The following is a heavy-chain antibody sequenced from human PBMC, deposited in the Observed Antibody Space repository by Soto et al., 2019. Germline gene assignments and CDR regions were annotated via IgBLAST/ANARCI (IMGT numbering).Heavy chain of an antibody. V-gene: IGHV4-34*01. J-gene: IGHJ6*02. D-gene: IGHD6-13*01. CDR2: INHSGST. CDR1: GGSFSGYY. Sequence: SETLSLTCAVYGGSFSGYYWSWIRQPPGKGLEWIGEINHSGSTNYNPSLKSRVTISVDTSKNQFSLKLSSVTAADTAVYYCARGKAAAGTGYYGMDVWGQGTTVTVSS. CDR3: ARGKAAAGTGYYGMDV.